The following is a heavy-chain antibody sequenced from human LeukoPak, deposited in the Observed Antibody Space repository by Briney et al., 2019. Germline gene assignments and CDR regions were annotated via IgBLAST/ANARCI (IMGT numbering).Heavy chain of an antibody. J-gene: IGHJ4*02. CDR1: GFTVSRNY. Sequence: GGSLRLSCAASGFTVSRNYMSWVRQTPGKGLEWVSVFYIDGNTYYADSVKGRFSISRDNSKNTVYLQMNSLRAEDTAVYYCARRRRYYYDSSGYSDYAFDYWGQGTLVTVSS. CDR2: FYIDGNT. D-gene: IGHD3-22*01. CDR3: ARRRRYYYDSSGYSDYAFDY. V-gene: IGHV3-66*01.